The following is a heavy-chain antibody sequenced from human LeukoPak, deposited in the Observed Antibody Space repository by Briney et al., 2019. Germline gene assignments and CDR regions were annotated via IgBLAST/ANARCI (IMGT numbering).Heavy chain of an antibody. CDR3: ARGDYGDYGLYDY. V-gene: IGHV4-59*01. CDR1: GGSISSYY. Sequence: SETLSLTCTVSGGSISSYYWSWIRRPPGKGLEWIGYIYYSGSTNYNPSLKSRVTISVDTSKNQFSLKLSSVTAADTAVYYCARGDYGDYGLYDYWGQGTLVTVSS. J-gene: IGHJ4*02. D-gene: IGHD4-17*01. CDR2: IYYSGST.